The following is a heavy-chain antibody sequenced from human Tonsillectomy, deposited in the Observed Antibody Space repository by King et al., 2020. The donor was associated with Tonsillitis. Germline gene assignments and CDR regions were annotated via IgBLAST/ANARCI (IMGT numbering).Heavy chain of an antibody. D-gene: IGHD3-22*01. CDR3: AKHYYDSGGYHFDY. CDR1: GFTFNSYA. V-gene: IGHV3-23*04. Sequence: VQLVESGGGLVQPGGSLRLSCAASGFTFNSYAMSWVRQAPGKGLEWVSAISGSGGITYYADSVKGRFTISRDNSKNTLYLKMNSLRAEDTAVYYCAKHYYDSGGYHFDYWGQGTLVTVSS. J-gene: IGHJ4*02. CDR2: ISGSGGIT.